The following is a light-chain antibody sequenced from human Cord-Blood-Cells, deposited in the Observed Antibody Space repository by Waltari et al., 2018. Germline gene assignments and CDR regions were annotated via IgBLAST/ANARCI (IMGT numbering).Light chain of an antibody. CDR3: SSYTSSSTWV. CDR2: EGS. CDR1: SSDVGMYNL. J-gene: IGLJ3*02. V-gene: IGLV2-14*02. Sequence: QSALTQPASVSASPGQSITISCTGTSSDVGMYNLLPWYQQHPGKAPTPMIYEGSKRPSGVSNRFSGSKSGNTASLTISGLQAEDEADYYCSSYTSSSTWVFGGGTKLTVL.